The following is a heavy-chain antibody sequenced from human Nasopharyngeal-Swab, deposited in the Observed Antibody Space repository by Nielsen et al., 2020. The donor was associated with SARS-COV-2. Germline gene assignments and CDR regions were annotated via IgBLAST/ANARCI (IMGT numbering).Heavy chain of an antibody. CDR1: GFTFSNYW. Sequence: GGSLRLSCAASGFTFSNYWMTWVRQAPGKGLEWVANVKQDGTEKYYVDSVKGRFTISRDNAKNSLYLQMNSLRAEDTAVYYCARGPGAVRFLEWLPNYYYYGMDVWGQGTTVTVSS. J-gene: IGHJ6*02. D-gene: IGHD3-3*01. CDR2: VKQDGTEK. CDR3: ARGPGAVRFLEWLPNYYYYGMDV. V-gene: IGHV3-7*01.